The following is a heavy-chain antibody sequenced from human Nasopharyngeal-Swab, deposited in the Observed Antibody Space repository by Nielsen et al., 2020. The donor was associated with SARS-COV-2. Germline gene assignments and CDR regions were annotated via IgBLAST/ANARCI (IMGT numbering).Heavy chain of an antibody. CDR2: VFHSGST. Sequence: SKTLSLTCTVSGVSISGNNYNWGWIRQSPGKGLEWIGSVFHSGSTDYNPSLKSRVTISVDRSNNDFSLKLTSLTAADTAVYYCARETIYYFYMDVWGRGITVTVSS. V-gene: IGHV4-39*07. CDR3: ARETIYYFYMDV. CDR1: GVSISGNNYN. J-gene: IGHJ6*03. D-gene: IGHD4/OR15-4a*01.